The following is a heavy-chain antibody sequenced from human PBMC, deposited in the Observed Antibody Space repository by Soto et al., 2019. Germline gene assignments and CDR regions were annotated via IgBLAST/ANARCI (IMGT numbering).Heavy chain of an antibody. CDR2: IYYSGST. Sequence: PSETLSLTCTVSGGSVSSGSYYWSWIRQPPGKELEWIGYIYYSGSTNYNPSLKSRVTISVDTSKNQFSLKLSSVTAADTAVYYCARRSYYYRMDVWGQGTTVTVSS. J-gene: IGHJ6*02. CDR3: ARRSYYYRMDV. V-gene: IGHV4-61*01. CDR1: GGSVSSGSYY.